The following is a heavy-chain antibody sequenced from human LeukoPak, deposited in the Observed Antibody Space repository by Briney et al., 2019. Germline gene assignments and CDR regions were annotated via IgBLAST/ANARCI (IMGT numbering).Heavy chain of an antibody. Sequence: GGSLRLSCAASGFTFSSYGMHWVRQAPGKGLEWVAFIRYDGSNKYYADSVKGRFTISRDNSKNTLYLQMNSRRAEDTAVYYCAKAGRIFGVVIGDYWGQGTLVTVSS. CDR2: IRYDGSNK. D-gene: IGHD3-3*01. V-gene: IGHV3-30*02. CDR3: AKAGRIFGVVIGDY. CDR1: GFTFSSYG. J-gene: IGHJ4*02.